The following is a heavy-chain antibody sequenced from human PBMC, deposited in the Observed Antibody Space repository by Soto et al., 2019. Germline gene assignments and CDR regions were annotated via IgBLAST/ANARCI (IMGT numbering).Heavy chain of an antibody. CDR2: INPSGGST. CDR1: GYTFTSYY. D-gene: IGHD1-26*01. J-gene: IGHJ6*02. V-gene: IGHV1-46*01. CDR3: ARTPQGRVYYYYGMDV. Sequence: ASVKVSFKASGYTFTSYYMHWVRQAPGQGLEWMGIINPSGGSTSYAQKFQGRVTMTRDTSTSTVYMELSSLRSEDTAVYYCARTPQGRVYYYYGMDVWGQGTTVTVSS.